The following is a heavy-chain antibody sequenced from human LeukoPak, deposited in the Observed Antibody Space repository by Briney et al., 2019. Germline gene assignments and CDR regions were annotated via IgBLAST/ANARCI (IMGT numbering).Heavy chain of an antibody. Sequence: GGSLRLSCAASGFTFCSYGMHWDRQAPGKGLEWVAVISYDGSNKYYADSVKGRFTISRDNSKNTLYLQMNSLRAEDTAVYYCAKQTGPWGQGTLVTVSS. CDR3: AKQTGP. CDR2: ISYDGSNK. J-gene: IGHJ5*02. V-gene: IGHV3-30*18. CDR1: GFTFCSYG.